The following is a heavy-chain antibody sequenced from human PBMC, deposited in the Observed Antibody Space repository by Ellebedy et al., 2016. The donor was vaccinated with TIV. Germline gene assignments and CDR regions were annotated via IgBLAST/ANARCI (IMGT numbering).Heavy chain of an antibody. Sequence: ESLKISCEASGFTFSTYAMTWVRQPPGKGLEWVGEINHSGTVKYNPSLKSRVTISVDTYQKQFSLKLTSMTAADTAVYYCARRVFSLYYFDYWGQGTLVTVSS. CDR2: INHSGTV. D-gene: IGHD3-9*01. J-gene: IGHJ4*02. CDR1: GFTFSTYA. CDR3: ARRVFSLYYFDY. V-gene: IGHV4-34*01.